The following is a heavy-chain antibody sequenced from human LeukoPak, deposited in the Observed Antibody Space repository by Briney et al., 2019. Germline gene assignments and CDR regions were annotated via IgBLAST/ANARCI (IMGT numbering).Heavy chain of an antibody. CDR3: ARDWGVSARPGYMDV. CDR2: IYYSGST. V-gene: IGHV4-39*07. Sequence: KPSETLSLTCTVSGGSISSSSYYWGWIRQPPGKGQEWIGSIYYSGSTYYNPSLKSRVTISVDTSKNQFSLRLSSVTAADTAVYYCARDWGVSARPGYMDVWGKGTTVTVSS. CDR1: GGSISSSSYY. D-gene: IGHD6-6*01. J-gene: IGHJ6*03.